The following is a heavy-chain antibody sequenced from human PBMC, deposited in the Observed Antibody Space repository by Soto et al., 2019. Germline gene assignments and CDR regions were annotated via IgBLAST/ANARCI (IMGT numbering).Heavy chain of an antibody. J-gene: IGHJ6*02. CDR3: SGFTMVVGWFDTDYFHGMDA. D-gene: IGHD3-10*01. Sequence: QVQLVQSGAEVKKPGASVTVSCKTSGYTFSNYGINWVRQAPGQGLEWMGWISGYNGNTNYAQTVQGRVTMTTDTSTGTVSMELTRLKSEATAFYCCSGFTMVVGWFDTDYFHGMDALCQSSTVTVTS. CDR1: GYTFSNYG. V-gene: IGHV1-18*01. CDR2: ISGYNGNT.